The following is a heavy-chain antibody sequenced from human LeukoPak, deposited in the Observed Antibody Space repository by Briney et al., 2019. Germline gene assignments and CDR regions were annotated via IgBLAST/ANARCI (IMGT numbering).Heavy chain of an antibody. V-gene: IGHV3-48*04. J-gene: IGHJ4*02. CDR3: ARDSYDILTGYTPPDY. Sequence: GGSLRLSCAASGFTFSSYSMNWVRQAPGKGLEWVSYISSSSSTIYYADSVKGRFTISRDNAKNSLYLQMNSLRAEDTAVYHCARDSYDILTGYTPPDYWGQGTLVTVSS. CDR1: GFTFSSYS. D-gene: IGHD3-9*01. CDR2: ISSSSSTI.